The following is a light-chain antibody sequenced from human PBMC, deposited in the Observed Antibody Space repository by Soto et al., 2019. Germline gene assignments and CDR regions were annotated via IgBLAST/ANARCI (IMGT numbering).Light chain of an antibody. V-gene: IGKV1-5*03. Sequence: DIQMTQSPSTLSASVGDRVSITCLASQSISSWLAWYQQKPGKAPNLLIYKAFSLESGVPSRFSGSGSGTEFTLTISSLQPDDFATYYCQPYDSYPYTFGQGTKLEIK. CDR3: QPYDSYPYT. J-gene: IGKJ2*01. CDR1: QSISSW. CDR2: KAF.